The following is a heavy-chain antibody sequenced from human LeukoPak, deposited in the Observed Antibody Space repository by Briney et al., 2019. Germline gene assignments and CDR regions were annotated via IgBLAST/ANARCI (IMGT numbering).Heavy chain of an antibody. Sequence: GGSLRLSCAASGFTVNNYYMSWIRQAPGKGLEWVSYISSSGSNMYYADSVKGRFAISRDNAKNSLYLQMNSLRAEDTAVYYCARYLLVVPAAMDWWGQGTLVTVSS. CDR1: GFTVNNYY. CDR2: ISSSGSNM. J-gene: IGHJ4*02. CDR3: ARYLLVVPAAMDW. V-gene: IGHV3-11*01. D-gene: IGHD2-2*01.